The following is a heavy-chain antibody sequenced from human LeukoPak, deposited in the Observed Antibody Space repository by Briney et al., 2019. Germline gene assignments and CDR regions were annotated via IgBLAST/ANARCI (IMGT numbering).Heavy chain of an antibody. Sequence: GESLKISCKGSGYSFTSYWIGWVRQMPGKGLEWMGIIYPGDSDTRYSPSFQGQVTISADKSISTAYLQWSSLKASDTAMYYCARPTFSRWLQFRATNAFDIWGQGTMVTVSS. D-gene: IGHD5-12*01. CDR1: GYSFTSYW. CDR2: IYPGDSDT. CDR3: ARPTFSRWLQFRATNAFDI. V-gene: IGHV5-51*01. J-gene: IGHJ3*02.